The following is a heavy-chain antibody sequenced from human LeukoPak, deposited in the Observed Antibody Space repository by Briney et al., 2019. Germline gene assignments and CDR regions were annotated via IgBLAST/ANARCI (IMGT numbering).Heavy chain of an antibody. CDR1: GFTFSSYG. J-gene: IGHJ3*02. D-gene: IGHD3-22*01. V-gene: IGHV3-33*06. CDR3: AKGYYDSSGYALYADAFDI. CDR2: IWYDGSNK. Sequence: PGGSLRLSCAASGFTFSSYGMHWVRQAPGKGLECVAVIWYDGSNKYYADSVKGRFTISRDNSKNTLYLQMNSLRAEDTAVYYCAKGYYDSSGYALYADAFDIWGQGTMVTVSS.